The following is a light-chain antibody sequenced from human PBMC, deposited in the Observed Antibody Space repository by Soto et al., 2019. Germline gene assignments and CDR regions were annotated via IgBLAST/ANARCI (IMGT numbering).Light chain of an antibody. Sequence: EIVMTQSPATLSLSPGERATLSCRASQSVNSNLAWYQQKAAQAPRLLIYGASSRATGIPDRFSGSGSGTEFTLTISSLQSEDFATYYCQQSYSTPRTFGQGTKVEIK. CDR3: QQSYSTPRT. V-gene: IGKV3D-15*01. CDR2: GAS. J-gene: IGKJ1*01. CDR1: QSVNSN.